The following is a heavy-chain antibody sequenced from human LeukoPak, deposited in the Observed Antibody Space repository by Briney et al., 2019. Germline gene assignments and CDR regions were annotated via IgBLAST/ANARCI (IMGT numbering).Heavy chain of an antibody. J-gene: IGHJ4*02. V-gene: IGHV3-74*01. Sequence: GGSLRLSCAASGFSFSSYYMYWVRQAPEKRLVWVSRIKTDGSSTAYADSVKGRFTISRDNAKNTLYLQMNSLRAEDTAVYYCVAYNWNYPDYWGQGTLVTVSS. CDR2: IKTDGSST. CDR3: VAYNWNYPDY. D-gene: IGHD1-20*01. CDR1: GFSFSSYY.